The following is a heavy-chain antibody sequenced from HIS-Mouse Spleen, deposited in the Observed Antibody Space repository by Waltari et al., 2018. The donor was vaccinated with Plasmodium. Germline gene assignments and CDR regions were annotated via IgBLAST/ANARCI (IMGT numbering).Heavy chain of an antibody. CDR3: ASSWYWYFDL. Sequence: EVQLVESGGGLVQPGGSLRLSCAASGFTFSSYWMSWVRQAPGNVLDLGANIKQYGREKYYVDSVKGRFTIARDNAKNSMYLQMNSLRAEDTAVYYCASSWYWYFDLWGRGTLVTVSS. CDR2: IKQYGREK. CDR1: GFTFSSYW. D-gene: IGHD6-13*01. V-gene: IGHV3-7*01. J-gene: IGHJ2*01.